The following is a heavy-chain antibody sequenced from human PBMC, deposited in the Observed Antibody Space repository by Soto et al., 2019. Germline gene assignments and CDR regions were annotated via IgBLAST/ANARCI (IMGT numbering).Heavy chain of an antibody. CDR2: IYYSGNT. V-gene: IGHV4-59*01. Sequence: SETLSLTCTVSGGSISNYYWSWIRQPPGKGLEWIGYIYYSGNTQFNPSLKSRVTMSVDTSNNQFSLTLSSVTAADTAMYFCARGSRDDYYLHEFFFDSWGQGSLVTVSS. J-gene: IGHJ4*02. CDR1: GGSISNYY. CDR3: ARGSRDDYYLHEFFFDS. D-gene: IGHD2-21*02.